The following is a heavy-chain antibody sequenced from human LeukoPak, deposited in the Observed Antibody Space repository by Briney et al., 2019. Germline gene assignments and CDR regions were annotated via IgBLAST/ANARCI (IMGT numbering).Heavy chain of an antibody. CDR1: GFTVSSNY. V-gene: IGHV3-53*01. J-gene: IGHJ4*02. CDR2: IYSGGST. D-gene: IGHD6-19*01. CDR3: ARGLKHSSGWYYFDY. Sequence: GGSLRLSCAASGFTVSSNYMSWVRQAPGKVLEWVSVIYSGGSTYYADSVKGRFTISRDNSKNTLYLQMNSLRAEDTAVYYCARGLKHSSGWYYFDYWGQGTLVTVSS.